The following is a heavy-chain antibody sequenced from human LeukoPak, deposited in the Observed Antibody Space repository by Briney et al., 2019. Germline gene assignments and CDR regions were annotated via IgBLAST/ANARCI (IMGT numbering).Heavy chain of an antibody. CDR1: GFTFSSYG. CDR2: ISYDGSNK. Sequence: GGSLRLSCAASGFTFSSYGMHWVRQAPGKGLEWVAVISYDGSNKYYADSVKGRFTISRDNSKNTLYLQMNSLRAEDTAVYYCAKDNREDVYGSGSYYLFDYWGQGTLATVSS. J-gene: IGHJ4*02. V-gene: IGHV3-30*18. D-gene: IGHD3-10*01. CDR3: AKDNREDVYGSGSYYLFDY.